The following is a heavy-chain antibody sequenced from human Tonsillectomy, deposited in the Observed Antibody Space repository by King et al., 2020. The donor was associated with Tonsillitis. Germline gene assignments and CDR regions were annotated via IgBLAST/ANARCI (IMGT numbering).Heavy chain of an antibody. CDR3: VGVFFYCSEAYPFDY. CDR2: IWYDGSNK. Sequence: VQLVESGGGVVQPGRSLRLSCTVSGFTFSNYVMHWVRQAPGKGLEWVAIIWYDGSNKNYAVSVGGRFTISRDNSKNTLYLQMNSLRAEDTAVYYCVGVFFYCSEAYPFDYWGQGTLVTVSS. V-gene: IGHV3-33*08. J-gene: IGHJ4*02. CDR1: GFTFSNYV. D-gene: IGHD3-10*01.